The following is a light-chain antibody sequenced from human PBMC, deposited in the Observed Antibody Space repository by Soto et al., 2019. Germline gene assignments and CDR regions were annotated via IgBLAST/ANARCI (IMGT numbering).Light chain of an antibody. J-gene: IGKJ1*01. V-gene: IGKV3-20*01. Sequence: EIALTQSPGTLSLSPGARATLSCRASQGVSGSYLAWYQQKPGQAPRLLIYGASSRATGIPNRFSGSESGTDFTLTISRLEPEDFAVYYCQHYGSSPRTFGQGTKVEIK. CDR3: QHYGSSPRT. CDR2: GAS. CDR1: QGVSGSY.